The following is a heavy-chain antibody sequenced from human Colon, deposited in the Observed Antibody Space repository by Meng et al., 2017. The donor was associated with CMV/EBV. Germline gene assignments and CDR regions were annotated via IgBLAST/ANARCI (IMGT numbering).Heavy chain of an antibody. Sequence: SCKASGYTFNVYSMSWIRQAPGKGLEWISYISSNGRTIYYADSVRGRFTISRDNARNSLYLQMNTLRADDTAVYYCVRTPAATTGWFDPWGQGTLVTVSS. V-gene: IGHV3-11*01. CDR2: ISSNGRTI. J-gene: IGHJ5*02. CDR3: VRTPAATTGWFDP. CDR1: GYTFNVYS. D-gene: IGHD1-26*01.